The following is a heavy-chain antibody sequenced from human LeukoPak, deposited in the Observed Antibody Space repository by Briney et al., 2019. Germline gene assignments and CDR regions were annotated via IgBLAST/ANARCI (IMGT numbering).Heavy chain of an antibody. Sequence: QSGGSLRLSCAASGFTVSHNFMTWVRQAPGKGLEWVSVLYSGDSTYYPASVKGRFTISRDNTKNTLYLQMNGLRADDTAVYYCAKEPRHCGADCFSLLDSWGQGTLVTVSS. J-gene: IGHJ4*02. V-gene: IGHV3-53*01. D-gene: IGHD2-21*02. CDR3: AKEPRHCGADCFSLLDS. CDR1: GFTVSHNF. CDR2: LYSGDST.